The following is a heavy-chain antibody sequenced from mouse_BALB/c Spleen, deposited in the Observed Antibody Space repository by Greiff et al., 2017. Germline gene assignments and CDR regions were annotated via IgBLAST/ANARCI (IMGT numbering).Heavy chain of an antibody. Sequence: VQLQQPGAELVKPGASVKLSCKASGYTFTSYYMYWVKQRPGQGLEWIGGINPSNGGTNFNEKFKSKATLTVDKSSSTAYMQLSSLTSEDSAVYYCTRPLYGSSYYWYFDVWGAGTTVTVSS. V-gene: IGHV1S81*02. CDR2: INPSNGGT. D-gene: IGHD1-1*01. CDR3: TRPLYGSSYYWYFDV. CDR1: GYTFTSYY. J-gene: IGHJ1*01.